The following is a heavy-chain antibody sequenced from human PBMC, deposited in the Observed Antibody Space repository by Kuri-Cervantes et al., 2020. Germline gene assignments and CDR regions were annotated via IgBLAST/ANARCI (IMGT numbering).Heavy chain of an antibody. CDR3: ARGGDREMVEPAVGY. CDR1: GFTFSSHT. J-gene: IGHJ4*02. CDR2: ISYDGSNK. Sequence: GESLKISCAASGFTFSSHTMHWVRQAPGKGLEWVAVISYDGSNKHYADSVKGRFTISRDNSKNTLFLQVNSLRVEDTAVYFCARGGDREMVEPAVGYWGQGTLVTVSS. D-gene: IGHD2-8*01. V-gene: IGHV3-30-3*01.